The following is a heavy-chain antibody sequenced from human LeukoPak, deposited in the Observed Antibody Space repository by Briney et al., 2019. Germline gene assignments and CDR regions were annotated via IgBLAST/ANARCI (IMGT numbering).Heavy chain of an antibody. CDR3: AALEYYYDSSGYYNDY. D-gene: IGHD3-22*01. J-gene: IGHJ4*02. CDR1: GFTFTISA. V-gene: IGHV1-58*01. CDR2: IVVGSGNT. Sequence: SVKVSCKASGFTFTISAVQWVRQARGQRLEWIGWIVVGSGNTNYAQKFQERVTITRDMSTSTAYMELSSLRSEDTAVYYCAALEYYYDSSGYYNDYWGQGTLVTVSS.